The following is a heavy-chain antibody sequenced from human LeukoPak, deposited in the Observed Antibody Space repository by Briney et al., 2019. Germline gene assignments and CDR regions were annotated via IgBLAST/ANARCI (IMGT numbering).Heavy chain of an antibody. CDR2: ISSSSSYM. Sequence: GGSLRLSCAASGFTFSSYSMNWVRQAPGKGLEWVSSISSSSSYMFYGDSLKGRFTISRDNAKNSLYLQMNSLRAEDTALYYCARDKYDSTGNGYMDVWGKGTTVTVSS. D-gene: IGHD3-16*01. CDR1: GFTFSSYS. CDR3: ARDKYDSTGNGYMDV. V-gene: IGHV3-21*01. J-gene: IGHJ6*03.